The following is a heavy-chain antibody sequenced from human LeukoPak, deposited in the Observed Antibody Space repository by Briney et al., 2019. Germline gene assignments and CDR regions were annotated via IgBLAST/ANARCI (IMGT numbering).Heavy chain of an antibody. CDR3: ARSWPIVVVPAASAAGDY. Sequence: ASVKVSCKSSGYTFTSYYIHWVRQAPGQGLEWMGIIDPNGYNTLYAQKFQGRVTMTRDTSTIQGRVTMTRGTSTSTVYMELSSLRSEDTAVYYCARSWPIVVVPAASAAGDYWGQGTLVTVSS. V-gene: IGHV1-46*01. CDR1: GYTFTSYY. J-gene: IGHJ4*02. CDR2: IDPNGYNT. D-gene: IGHD2-2*01.